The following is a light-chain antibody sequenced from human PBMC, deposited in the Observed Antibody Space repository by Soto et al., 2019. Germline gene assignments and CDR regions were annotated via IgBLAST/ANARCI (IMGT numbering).Light chain of an antibody. V-gene: IGKV3-20*01. Sequence: DIVLTQSPATLSLSPGERATLSCRASQRLSASDTAWYQQKPGQAPKFLIYGVSSRATGIPDRFSGSGSGTDFTLTISRLEPEDFAVYHCQQYGSSPLITFGQGTRLENK. CDR2: GVS. J-gene: IGKJ5*01. CDR1: QRLSASD. CDR3: QQYGSSPLIT.